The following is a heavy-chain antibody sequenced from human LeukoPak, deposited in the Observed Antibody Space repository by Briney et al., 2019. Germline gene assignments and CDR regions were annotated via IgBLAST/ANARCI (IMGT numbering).Heavy chain of an antibody. CDR1: GGTFSSYA. V-gene: IGHV1-69*05. Sequence: SVKVSCKASGGTFSSYAISWVRQAPGQGLEWMGGIIPIFGTANYAQKFQGRVTMTRVTSTSTVCMELSSLRSEDTAVYYCATGGTDDYWGQGTLVTVSS. D-gene: IGHD1-26*01. CDR3: ATGGTDDY. J-gene: IGHJ4*02. CDR2: IIPIFGTA.